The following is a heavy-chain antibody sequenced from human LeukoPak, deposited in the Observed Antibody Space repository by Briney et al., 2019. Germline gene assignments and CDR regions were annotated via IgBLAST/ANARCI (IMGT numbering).Heavy chain of an antibody. CDR2: IWYDGSNK. D-gene: IGHD6-19*01. CDR3: ARDLRIAVAGTLGY. V-gene: IGHV3-33*01. J-gene: IGHJ4*02. Sequence: GRSLRLSCAASGFTFSSYGMHWVRQAPGKGLEWVAVIWYDGSNKYYADSVKGRFTISRDNSKNTLYLQMNSLRAEDTAVYYCARDLRIAVAGTLGYWGQGTLVTVSS. CDR1: GFTFSSYG.